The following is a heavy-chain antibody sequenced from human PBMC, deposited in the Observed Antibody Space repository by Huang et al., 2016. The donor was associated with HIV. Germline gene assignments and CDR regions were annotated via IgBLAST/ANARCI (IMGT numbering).Heavy chain of an antibody. J-gene: IGHJ4*02. CDR2: ITGDIERV. CDR1: GFTFEDFA. Sequence: EVHLVESGGGLVQPGRSLRLSCGAAGFTFEDFAMPWVRPRPGKGLEYVAVITGDIERVFYAAAVKRRFTISRDNAKNSLYLQMNSLRVEDTALYYCAHLPEPSSPWTDYWGQGTLVTVSS. V-gene: IGHV3-9*01. D-gene: IGHD1-1*01. CDR3: AHLPEPSSPWTDY.